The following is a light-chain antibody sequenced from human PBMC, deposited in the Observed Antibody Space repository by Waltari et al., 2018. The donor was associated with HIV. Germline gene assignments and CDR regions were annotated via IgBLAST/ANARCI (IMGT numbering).Light chain of an antibody. CDR2: EDD. Sequence: SALTQPASVSGSPGQAITVSCTGSSSDVGSYNLVSWYQQHPCKAPKLLIYEDDKPPSGVCDRFSGSNAGNTAFLTSSGLQAEDEADYYCCSSAGRTTLLFGGGTKLTVL. J-gene: IGLJ3*02. CDR3: CSSAGRTTLL. CDR1: SSDVGSYNL. V-gene: IGLV2-23*01.